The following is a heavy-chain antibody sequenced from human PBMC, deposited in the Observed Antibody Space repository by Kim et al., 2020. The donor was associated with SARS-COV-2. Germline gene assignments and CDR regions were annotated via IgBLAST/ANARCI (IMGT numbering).Heavy chain of an antibody. J-gene: IGHJ3*02. CDR1: GGSISSGGYY. CDR3: ATDYGDYVGNAFDI. D-gene: IGHD4-17*01. CDR2: IYYSGST. Sequence: SETLSLTCTVSGGSISSGGYYWSWIRQHPGKGLEWIGYIYYSGSTYYNPSLKSRVTISVDTSKNQFSLKLSSVTAADTAVYYCATDYGDYVGNAFDIWGQGTMVTVSS. V-gene: IGHV4-31*03.